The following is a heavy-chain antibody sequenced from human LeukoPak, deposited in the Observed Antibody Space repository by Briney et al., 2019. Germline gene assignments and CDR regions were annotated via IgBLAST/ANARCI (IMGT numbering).Heavy chain of an antibody. CDR2: IKEDGSEK. V-gene: IGHV3-7*04. D-gene: IGHD3/OR15-3a*01. CDR3: ARGNICGL. CDR1: GFTFITFW. Sequence: PGGSLRLSSAAPGFTFITFWTSWVRQAPGEGLEWVANIKEDGSEKNYADSVKGQFTISRDNAKKSLYLQMNSLRAEDTAVYYCARGNICGLWAQGTLVSVSS. J-gene: IGHJ4*02.